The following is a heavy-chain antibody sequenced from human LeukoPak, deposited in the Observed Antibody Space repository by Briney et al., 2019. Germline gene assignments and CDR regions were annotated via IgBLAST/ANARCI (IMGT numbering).Heavy chain of an antibody. J-gene: IGHJ4*02. V-gene: IGHV4-59*08. D-gene: IGHD3-9*01. Sequence: SETLSLTCTVSGGSISSYYWSWIRQPPGKGLEWIGYIYYSGSTNYNPSLKSRVSISVDTSKNQFSLKLSSVTAADTAVYYCARHTNYEILTAYYPESFFEYWGQGTLVTVSS. CDR3: ARHTNYEILTAYYPESFFEY. CDR2: IYYSGST. CDR1: GGSISSYY.